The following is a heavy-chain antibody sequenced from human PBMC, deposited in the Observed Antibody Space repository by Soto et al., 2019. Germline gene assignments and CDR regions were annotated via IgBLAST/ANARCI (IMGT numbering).Heavy chain of an antibody. Sequence: QIQLVQSGPQVKKPGPSVKVSCKASGFTFTSSAMPWVRQARGQRVEWIEWIVVGSGNSKYTQKFQERVPITRDMSTSTAYMELSSLRSEDTAVYYCAAARGDRFDPWGQGTLVTVSS. J-gene: IGHJ5*02. CDR1: GFTFTSSA. CDR2: IVVGSGNS. CDR3: AAARGDRFDP. D-gene: IGHD3-10*01. V-gene: IGHV1-58*02.